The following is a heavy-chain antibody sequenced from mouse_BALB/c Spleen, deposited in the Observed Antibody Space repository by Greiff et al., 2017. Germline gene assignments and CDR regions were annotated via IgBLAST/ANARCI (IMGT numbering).Heavy chain of an antibody. J-gene: IGHJ3*01. Sequence: QVQLQQPGAELVKPGASVKLSCKASGYTFTSYWMHWVKQRPGQGLEWIGEINPSNGRTNYNEKFKSKATLTVDKSSSTAYMQLSSLTSEDSAVYDCARGEDYGTYWGQGTLVTVS. CDR1: GYTFTSYW. CDR3: ARGEDYGTY. V-gene: IGHV1S81*02. D-gene: IGHD1-1*01. CDR2: INPSNGRT.